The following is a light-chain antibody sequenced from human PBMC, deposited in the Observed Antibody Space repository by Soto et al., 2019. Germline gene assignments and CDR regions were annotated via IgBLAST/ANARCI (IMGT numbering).Light chain of an antibody. J-gene: IGLJ2*01. V-gene: IGLV3-21*04. CDR3: QVWDSSSVV. CDR2: YDS. Sequence: LTQPASVSVAPGKTARITCGGNNIGSKSVHWYQQKPGQAPVLVIYYDSDRPSGIPERFSGSNSGNTATLTISRVEAGDEADYYCQVWDSSSVVFGGGTKVTVL. CDR1: NIGSKS.